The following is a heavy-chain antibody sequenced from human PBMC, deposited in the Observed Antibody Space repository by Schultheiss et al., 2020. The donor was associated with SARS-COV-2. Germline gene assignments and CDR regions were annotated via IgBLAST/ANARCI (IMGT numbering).Heavy chain of an antibody. V-gene: IGHV3-23*01. D-gene: IGHD6-19*01. CDR2: ISGSGGST. CDR1: GFTFSSYA. Sequence: GGSLRLSCAASGFTFSSYAMSWVRQAPGKGLEWVSAISGSGGSTYYADSVKGRFTISRDNSKNTLYLQMNSLRAEDTAVYYCARDGAVAGTFDYWGQGTLVTVSS. CDR3: ARDGAVAGTFDY. J-gene: IGHJ4*02.